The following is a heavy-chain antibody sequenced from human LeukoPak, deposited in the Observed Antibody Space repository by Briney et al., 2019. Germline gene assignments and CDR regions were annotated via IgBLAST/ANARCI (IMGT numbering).Heavy chain of an antibody. V-gene: IGHV3-23*01. Sequence: PGGSLRLSCAASGFTFSSYAMSRVRQAPGKGLEWVSAISGSGGSTYYADSVKGRFTISRDNSKNTLYLQMNSLRAEDTAVYYCAKDRSSSWYFDYWGQGTLVTVSS. CDR1: GFTFSSYA. D-gene: IGHD6-13*01. CDR3: AKDRSSSWYFDY. J-gene: IGHJ4*02. CDR2: ISGSGGST.